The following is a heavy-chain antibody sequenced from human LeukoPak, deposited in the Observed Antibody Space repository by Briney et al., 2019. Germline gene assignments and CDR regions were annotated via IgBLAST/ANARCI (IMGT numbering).Heavy chain of an antibody. Sequence: SGTLSLTCTVSGGSISSSSYYWGWIRQPPGKGLEWIGSIYYSGSTYYNPSLKSRVTISVDTSKNQFSLKLSSVTAADTAVYYCARQDYDILTGSSSFDPWGQGTLVTVSS. CDR2: IYYSGST. J-gene: IGHJ5*02. V-gene: IGHV4-39*01. CDR3: ARQDYDILTGSSSFDP. CDR1: GGSISSSSYY. D-gene: IGHD3-9*01.